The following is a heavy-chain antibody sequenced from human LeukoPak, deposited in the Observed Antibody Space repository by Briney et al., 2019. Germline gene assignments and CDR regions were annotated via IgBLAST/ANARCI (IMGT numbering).Heavy chain of an antibody. J-gene: IGHJ4*02. Sequence: PGGSLRLSCAASGFTLSSYGMHWVRQAPGKGLEWVAVTWYDGSNKYYADSVKGRFTISRDNSKNTLYLQMNSLRAEDTAVYYCARGASVDTAMVNSLDYWGQGTLVTVSS. CDR1: GFTLSSYG. CDR3: ARGASVDTAMVNSLDY. V-gene: IGHV3-33*01. D-gene: IGHD5-18*01. CDR2: TWYDGSNK.